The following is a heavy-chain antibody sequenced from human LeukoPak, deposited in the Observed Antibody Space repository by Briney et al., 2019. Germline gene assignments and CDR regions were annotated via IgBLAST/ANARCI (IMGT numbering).Heavy chain of an antibody. V-gene: IGHV1-2*02. CDR3: ARDYYGSGSYTDY. CDR1: GYTFTGHY. Sequence: ASVKVSCKASGYTFTGHYMHWVRQAPGQGLEWMGWINPNSGGTNYAQKFQGRVTMTRDTSISTAYMELSRLRSDDTAVYYCARDYYGSGSYTDYWGQGTLVTVSP. D-gene: IGHD3-10*01. J-gene: IGHJ4*02. CDR2: INPNSGGT.